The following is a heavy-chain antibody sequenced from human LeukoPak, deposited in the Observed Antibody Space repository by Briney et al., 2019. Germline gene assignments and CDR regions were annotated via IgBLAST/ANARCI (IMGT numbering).Heavy chain of an antibody. CDR1: GGSISSYY. V-gene: IGHV4-59*01. J-gene: IGHJ6*03. CDR3: ARLGLRSPYYYYYYYMDV. CDR2: IYYSGST. D-gene: IGHD4-17*01. Sequence: PSETLSLTCTVSGGSISSYYWSWIRQPPGKGLEWIGYIYYSGSTNYNPSLKRRVTISVDTSKNQFSLKLSSVTAADTAVYYCARLGLRSPYYYYYYYMDVWGKGTTVTVSS.